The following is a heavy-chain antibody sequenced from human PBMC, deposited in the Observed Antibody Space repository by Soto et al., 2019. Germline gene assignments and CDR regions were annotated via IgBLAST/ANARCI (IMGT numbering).Heavy chain of an antibody. CDR1: GGSISSGGYF. V-gene: IGHV4-31*03. Sequence: SETLSLTCTVSGGSISSGGYFWSWIRQHPGKGLEWIGYIYYSGSTYYNPSLKSRVTISVDTSKNQFSLKLSSVTAADTAVYYCARVFSDSSSFFDPWGQGTLVTVSS. CDR2: IYYSGST. D-gene: IGHD6-13*01. J-gene: IGHJ5*02. CDR3: ARVFSDSSSFFDP.